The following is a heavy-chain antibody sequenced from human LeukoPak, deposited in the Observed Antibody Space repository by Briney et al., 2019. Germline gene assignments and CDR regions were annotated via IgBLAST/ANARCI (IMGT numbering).Heavy chain of an antibody. Sequence: GGSLRLSCAASGFTFNSYGMHWVRQAPGKGPEWVAFIRSDGTNKYYADSVKGRFTISRDNSKNTLYLQMNSLRPEDAAVYYCAKGYSFHFDYWGQGALVTVSS. CDR2: IRSDGTNK. CDR1: GFTFNSYG. CDR3: AKGYSFHFDY. D-gene: IGHD5-18*01. V-gene: IGHV3-30*02. J-gene: IGHJ4*02.